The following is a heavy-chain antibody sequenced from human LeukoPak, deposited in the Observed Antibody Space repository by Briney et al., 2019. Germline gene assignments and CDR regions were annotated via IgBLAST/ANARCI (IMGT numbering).Heavy chain of an antibody. Sequence: GGTLRLSCAASGFTFSSYGMSWVRQAPGKGLEWVSAISGSGGSTYYADSVKGRFTISRDNSKNTLYLQMNSPRAEDTAVYYCAKALYTPSGWFDPWGQGTLVTVSS. CDR3: AKALYTPSGWFDP. CDR2: ISGSGGST. CDR1: GFTFSSYG. J-gene: IGHJ5*02. V-gene: IGHV3-23*01. D-gene: IGHD2-2*02.